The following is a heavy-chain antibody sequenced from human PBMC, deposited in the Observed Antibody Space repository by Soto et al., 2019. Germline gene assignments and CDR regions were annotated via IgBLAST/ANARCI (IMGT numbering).Heavy chain of an antibody. CDR3: AREKLLGGPDY. D-gene: IGHD2-15*01. CDR1: GYTFTGHH. J-gene: IGHJ4*02. V-gene: IGHV1-2*02. Sequence: QVQLVQSGAEVKKPGASMMLSCKASGYTFTGHHIHWVRQAPGQGLEWMGWINPNTGATNYAQKFQDTVTMTRDTSISTAYMDLRSLRSDDTAMYYCAREKLLGGPDYWGQGTLVTVSS. CDR2: INPNTGAT.